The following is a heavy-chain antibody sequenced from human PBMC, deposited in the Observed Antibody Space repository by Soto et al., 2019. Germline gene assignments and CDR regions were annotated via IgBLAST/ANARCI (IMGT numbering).Heavy chain of an antibody. J-gene: IGHJ6*02. CDR1: GYSFTSYW. Sequence: GESLKISCKGSGYSFTSYWIGWVRQMPGKGLEWMGIIDPGDSDTRYSPSFQGQVTISADKSISTAYLQWSSLKASDTVMYYCTSPLEAMDYDLDVWGPGTTVTVSS. CDR3: TSPLEAMDYDLDV. CDR2: IDPGDSDT. V-gene: IGHV5-51*01. D-gene: IGHD5-18*01.